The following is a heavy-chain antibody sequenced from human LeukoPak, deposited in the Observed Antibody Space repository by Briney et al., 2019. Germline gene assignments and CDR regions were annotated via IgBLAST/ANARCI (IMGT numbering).Heavy chain of an antibody. CDR2: IYTSGST. CDR1: GGSISSYY. V-gene: IGHV4-4*07. J-gene: IGHJ6*02. Sequence: SETLSLTCTVSGGSISSYYWSWIRQPAGKGLEWIGRIYTSGSTNYNPSLKSRVTISLDTSKNQFSLNLRSVTAADTAVYYCARYGTTGTTGFYGMDVWGQGTTVTVSS. CDR3: ARYGTTGTTGFYGMDV. D-gene: IGHD1-1*01.